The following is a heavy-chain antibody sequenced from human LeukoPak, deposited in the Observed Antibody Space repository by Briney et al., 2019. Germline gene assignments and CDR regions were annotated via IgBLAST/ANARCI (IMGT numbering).Heavy chain of an antibody. CDR2: IYSGGGT. CDR1: EFSVGSNY. D-gene: IGHD3-16*01. J-gene: IGHJ4*02. Sequence: GGSLRLSCAASEFSVGSNYMTWVRQAPGKGLEWVSVIYSGGGTRYADSVKGRFTISRDNSKNTLYLQMNSLRAEDTAVYYCATHSGGYWGQGTLVTVSS. CDR3: ATHSGGY. V-gene: IGHV3-66*01.